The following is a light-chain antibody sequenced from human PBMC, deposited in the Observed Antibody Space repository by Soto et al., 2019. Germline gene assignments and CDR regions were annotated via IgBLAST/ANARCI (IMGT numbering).Light chain of an antibody. CDR3: SSFARSSTP. CDR1: SSDVGSNNL. J-gene: IGLJ1*01. Sequence: QSALTQPASMNAAPGQSITISCTRTSSDVGSNNLVSWYQQHPGKAPKLMIYEVSRRPSGVSNRFSGSKSGNTASLTISGLQAEDEADYYCSSFARSSTPFGSGTKVTVL. V-gene: IGLV2-23*02. CDR2: EVS.